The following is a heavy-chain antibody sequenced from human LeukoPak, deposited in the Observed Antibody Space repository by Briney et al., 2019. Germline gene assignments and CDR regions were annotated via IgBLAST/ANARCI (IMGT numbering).Heavy chain of an antibody. CDR1: GFIFRTYA. V-gene: IGHV3-48*03. D-gene: IGHD2-15*01. Sequence: GGTLRLSCTASGFIFRTYAMNWVRQAPGKGLEWVSYISDSGSTIYYADSVKGRFTISRDNAKNSLYLQMNSLRAEDTAVYYCARGDIAEAFDIWGQGTMVTVSS. CDR2: ISDSGSTI. CDR3: ARGDIAEAFDI. J-gene: IGHJ3*02.